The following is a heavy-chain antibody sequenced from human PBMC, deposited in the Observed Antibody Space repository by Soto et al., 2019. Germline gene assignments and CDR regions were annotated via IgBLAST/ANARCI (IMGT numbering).Heavy chain of an antibody. V-gene: IGHV3-15*01. CDR3: STLTSSWSDFDY. D-gene: IGHD6-13*01. CDR2: IKSKSDGGTI. Sequence: EVQLVESGGGLVKPGGSLRLSCAGDGFTFSNAWMTWVRQAPGKGLEWVGRIKSKSDGGTIDYGAPVKGRFTISRDDSRNTLYLRMNSLKTEDTAVYYCSTLTSSWSDFDYWGQGTLVTVSS. J-gene: IGHJ4*02. CDR1: GFTFSNAW.